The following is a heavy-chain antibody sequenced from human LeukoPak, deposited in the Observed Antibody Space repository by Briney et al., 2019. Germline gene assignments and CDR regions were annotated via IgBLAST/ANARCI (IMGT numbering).Heavy chain of an antibody. Sequence: KSSETLSLTCTVSGGSISSYYWSWIRQPPGNGLEWIGDIYYSGSTNYNPSLKSRVTISVDTSKNQFSLRLSSVTAADTAVYYCARDSRLLRHQGDAFYIWGQGTGVTVSS. CDR3: ARDSRLLRHQGDAFYI. CDR2: IYYSGST. J-gene: IGHJ3*02. CDR1: GGSISSYY. D-gene: IGHD5-18*01. V-gene: IGHV4-59*01.